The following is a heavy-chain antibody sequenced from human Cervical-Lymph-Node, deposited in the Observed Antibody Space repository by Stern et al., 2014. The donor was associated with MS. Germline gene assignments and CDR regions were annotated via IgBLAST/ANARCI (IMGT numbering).Heavy chain of an antibody. Sequence: QVQLVQSGAEVKKPGSSVKVSCKASGGTFNVYAINWLRQAPGQGLEWMGGISPIIGTANYAQNFQGRVTITADASTRTSSMQLSSLRSDDTAVYYCARDGRHTNNFGLDVWGQGTTVTVSS. CDR1: GGTFNVYA. CDR3: ARDGRHTNNFGLDV. V-gene: IGHV1-69*01. CDR2: ISPIIGTA. J-gene: IGHJ6*02.